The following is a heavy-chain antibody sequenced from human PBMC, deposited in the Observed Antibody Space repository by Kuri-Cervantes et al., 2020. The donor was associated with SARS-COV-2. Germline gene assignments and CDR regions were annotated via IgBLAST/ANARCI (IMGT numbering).Heavy chain of an antibody. CDR3: ARDTHNWNSLNDY. J-gene: IGHJ4*02. Sequence: LSLTCAASGFTFSSYWMSWVRQAPGKGLEWVANIKQDGSEKHYVDSAKGRFTISRDNAKNSLYLQMNSLRAEDTAVHYCARDTHNWNSLNDYWGQGTLVTVSS. V-gene: IGHV3-7*05. CDR2: IKQDGSEK. D-gene: IGHD1-7*01. CDR1: GFTFSSYW.